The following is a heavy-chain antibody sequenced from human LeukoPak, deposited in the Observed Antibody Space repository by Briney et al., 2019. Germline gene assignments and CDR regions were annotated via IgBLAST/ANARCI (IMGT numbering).Heavy chain of an antibody. J-gene: IGHJ4*02. CDR1: GFTFSRYA. D-gene: IGHD6-19*01. CDR3: ARVEQWLAGDFDH. CDR2: ISYDGTNK. V-gene: IGHV3-30-3*01. Sequence: GGSLGLSCAASGFTFSRYAVHWVRQAPGKGLEWVAVISYDGTNKNYADSVKGRFTISRDNPKNTLYLQMNSLRVEDTAVYYCARVEQWLAGDFDHWGQGTLVTVPS.